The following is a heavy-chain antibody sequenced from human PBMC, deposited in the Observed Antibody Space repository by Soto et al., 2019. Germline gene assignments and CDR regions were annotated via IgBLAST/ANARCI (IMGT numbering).Heavy chain of an antibody. CDR2: INPNSGGT. J-gene: IGHJ6*02. D-gene: IGHD6-13*01. Sequence: ASVKVSCKASGYTFTGYYMHWVRQAPGQGLEWMGWINPNSGGTNYAQKFQGRVTMTRDTSISTAYMELSRLRSDDTAVHYCARDRYSSSWYNYYYGMDVWGQGTTVTVSS. V-gene: IGHV1-2*02. CDR3: ARDRYSSSWYNYYYGMDV. CDR1: GYTFTGYY.